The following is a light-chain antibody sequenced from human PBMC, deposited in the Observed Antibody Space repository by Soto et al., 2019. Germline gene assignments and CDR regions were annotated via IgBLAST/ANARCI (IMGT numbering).Light chain of an antibody. CDR1: QSVSSNY. Sequence: EIVLTQSPGTLSLSPGARAPLSCRARQSVSSNYLAWYQQKPGRAPRLLIYGASSRDTGVSARFSGSGSGTDFTLTISSLEPEDFAVYYCHQRSSWPRGTFGQGTKVDIK. CDR3: HQRSSWPRGT. J-gene: IGKJ1*01. V-gene: IGKV3D-20*02. CDR2: GAS.